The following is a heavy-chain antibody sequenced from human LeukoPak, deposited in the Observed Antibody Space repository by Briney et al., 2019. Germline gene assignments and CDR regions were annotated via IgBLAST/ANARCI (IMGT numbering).Heavy chain of an antibody. CDR2: INQGGST. Sequence: SETLSLTCAVEGGAFNDYYWSWVRQSPEKGLEWIAEINQGGSTIHNPSLKNRVTMSIDTTRKHFSLQLASLTAADTAVYFCARRGIWIQWNFEYWGQGVLVTVSS. J-gene: IGHJ4*02. CDR1: GGAFNDYY. CDR3: ARRGIWIQWNFEY. V-gene: IGHV4-34*01. D-gene: IGHD5-12*01.